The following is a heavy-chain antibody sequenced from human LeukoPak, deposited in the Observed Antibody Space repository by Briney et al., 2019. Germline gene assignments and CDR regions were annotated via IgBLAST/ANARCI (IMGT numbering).Heavy chain of an antibody. J-gene: IGHJ4*02. CDR1: GFTFSNAW. Sequence: GGSLRLSCAASGFTFSNAWMSWVRQAPGKGLEWVGRIKSKTDGGTTDYAAPVKGRFTNSRDDSKNTLYLQMNSLKTEDTAVYYCTTAQYYDILTGYSPFDYWGQGTLVTVSS. CDR2: IKSKTDGGTT. V-gene: IGHV3-15*01. D-gene: IGHD3-9*01. CDR3: TTAQYYDILTGYSPFDY.